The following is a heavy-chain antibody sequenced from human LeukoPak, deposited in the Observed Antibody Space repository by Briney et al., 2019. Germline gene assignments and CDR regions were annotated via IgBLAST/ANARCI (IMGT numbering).Heavy chain of an antibody. CDR2: IGGSGGST. J-gene: IGHJ5*02. CDR3: AKEGWDYYDSSGYYYSWFDP. Sequence: GGSLRLSCAASGFTFSSYAMSWVRQAPGKGLEWVSAIGGSGGSTYYADSVKGRFTISRDNSMNTLYLQMNSLRAEDTAVYYCAKEGWDYYDSSGYYYSWFDPWGQGTLVTVSS. CDR1: GFTFSSYA. D-gene: IGHD3-22*01. V-gene: IGHV3-23*01.